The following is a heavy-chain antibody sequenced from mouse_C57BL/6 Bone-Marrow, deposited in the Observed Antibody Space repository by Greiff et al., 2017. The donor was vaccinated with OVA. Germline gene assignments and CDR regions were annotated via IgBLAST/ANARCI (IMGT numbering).Heavy chain of an antibody. Sequence: EVKLMESGGGLVKPGGSLKLSCAASGFTFSDYGMHWVRQAPEKGLEWVAYISSGSSTIYYADTVKGRFTISRDNAKNTLFLQMTSLRSEDTAMYYCARGIYYYGSRKFAYWGQGTLVTVSA. V-gene: IGHV5-17*01. J-gene: IGHJ3*01. CDR3: ARGIYYYGSRKFAY. CDR2: ISSGSSTI. CDR1: GFTFSDYG. D-gene: IGHD1-1*01.